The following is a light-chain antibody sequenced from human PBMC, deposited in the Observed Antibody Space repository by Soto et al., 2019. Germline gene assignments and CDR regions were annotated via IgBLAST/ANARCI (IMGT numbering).Light chain of an antibody. Sequence: DIVMTQSPLSLPVTPGEPASISCRSSQSLLHSSGYNYLDWYLQKPGQSPQLLIHLGSNRASGVPDRFSGSGSGTDFTLKISRVEAEDVGVYFCMQALQAPLNFGGGTKVELK. CDR3: MQALQAPLN. J-gene: IGKJ4*01. V-gene: IGKV2-28*01. CDR2: LGS. CDR1: QSLLHSSGYNY.